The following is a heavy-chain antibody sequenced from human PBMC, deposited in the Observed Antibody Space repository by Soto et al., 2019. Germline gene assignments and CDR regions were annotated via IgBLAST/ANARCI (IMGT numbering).Heavy chain of an antibody. CDR1: GYTFTRYG. CDR3: AKNGQPPYYYYGMDV. Sequence: QGQLVQSGAEVKKPGASVKVSCKASGYTFTRYGISWVRQAPRQGLEWMGWISGYNGDRKYAQKFQGRVTMTVDTSTTTAYMELRSLTSDDRAVYYCAKNGQPPYYYYGMDVWGQGTTVTVSS. V-gene: IGHV1-18*01. J-gene: IGHJ6*02. CDR2: ISGYNGDR. D-gene: IGHD2-8*01.